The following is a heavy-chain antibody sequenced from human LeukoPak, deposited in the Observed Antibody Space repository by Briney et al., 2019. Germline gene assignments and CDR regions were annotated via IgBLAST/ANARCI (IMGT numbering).Heavy chain of an antibody. D-gene: IGHD5-18*01. V-gene: IGHV3-21*01. CDR2: ISSSSSYI. Sequence: GGSLRLSCAASGFTFSSYSMNWVRQAPGKGLEWVSSISSSSSYIYYADSVKGRFTISRGNAKNSLYLQMNSLRAEDTAVYYCARGGLGYSYSNYWGQGTLVTVSS. CDR1: GFTFSSYS. CDR3: ARGGLGYSYSNY. J-gene: IGHJ4*02.